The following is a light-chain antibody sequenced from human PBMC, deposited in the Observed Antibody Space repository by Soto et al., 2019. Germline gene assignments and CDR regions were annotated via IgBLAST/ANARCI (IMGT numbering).Light chain of an antibody. Sequence: QSVLTRPPSASGTPGQRVTISCSGSSSNIGSNTVNWYQHLPGTAPKLLIYSNNQRPSGVPDRFSGSKSGTSASLAISGLQSEDEADYYCATWDDSPNGPVFGGGTKVTV. V-gene: IGLV1-44*01. CDR1: SSNIGSNT. J-gene: IGLJ2*01. CDR2: SNN. CDR3: ATWDDSPNGPV.